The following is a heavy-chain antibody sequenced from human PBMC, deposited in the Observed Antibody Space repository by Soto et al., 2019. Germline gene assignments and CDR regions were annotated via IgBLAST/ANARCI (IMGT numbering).Heavy chain of an antibody. Sequence: GASVKVSCKASGYTFSRYGISWVRQAPGQGLEWMGWISGYNGDTKYAQKVQGRVTMTIDTSTYTAYMELRSLTSDDTAIYYCAKNGQPPYYYYSMDVWGQGTTVTVSS. J-gene: IGHJ6*02. CDR1: GYTFSRYG. CDR3: AKNGQPPYYYYSMDV. D-gene: IGHD2-8*01. V-gene: IGHV1-18*01. CDR2: ISGYNGDT.